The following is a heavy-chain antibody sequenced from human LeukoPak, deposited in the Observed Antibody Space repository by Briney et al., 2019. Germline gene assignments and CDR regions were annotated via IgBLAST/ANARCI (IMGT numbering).Heavy chain of an antibody. J-gene: IGHJ4*02. Sequence: GGSLRLSCAASGFTFSSYGMHWVRQAPGKGLEWVAFIRSDGSNKYYADSVKGRFTISRDNSKNTLYLQLNSLRAEDTAVYYCXXXXXRDIVATIRLGSQYYFDYWGQGTLVTVSS. CDR1: GFTFSSYG. D-gene: IGHD5-12*01. CDR3: XXXXXRDIVATIRLGSQYYFDY. CDR2: IRSDGSNK. V-gene: IGHV3-30*02.